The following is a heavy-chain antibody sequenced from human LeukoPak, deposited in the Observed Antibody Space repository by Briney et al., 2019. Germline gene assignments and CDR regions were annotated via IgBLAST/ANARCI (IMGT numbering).Heavy chain of an antibody. CDR1: GGSISSYY. CDR2: IYYSGST. CDR3: ARGDSSGWTDYYYYYGMDV. J-gene: IGHJ6*02. V-gene: IGHV4-59*01. Sequence: SETLSLTCTVSGGSISSYYWSWIRQPPGRGLERSGYIYYSGSTNYNPSLKSRVTISVDTSKNQFSLKLSSVTAADTTVYYCARGDSSGWTDYYYYYGMDVWGQGTTVTVSS. D-gene: IGHD6-19*01.